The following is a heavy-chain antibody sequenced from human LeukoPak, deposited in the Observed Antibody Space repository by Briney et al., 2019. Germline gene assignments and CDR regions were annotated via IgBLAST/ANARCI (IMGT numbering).Heavy chain of an antibody. CDR1: GLIFSKFD. Sequence: GGSLRLSCAASGLIFSKFDMHWVRQAPGKGLEWVTFISNDGRNKQYIDSVRGRFTVSRDNSKNTLYLQMNSLRAEDTALYYCAKELVFCNQTSGNRRMADHWGQGSLVSVSS. D-gene: IGHD2/OR15-2a*01. J-gene: IGHJ5*02. CDR3: AKELVFCNQTSGNRRMADH. V-gene: IGHV3-30*02. CDR2: ISNDGRNK.